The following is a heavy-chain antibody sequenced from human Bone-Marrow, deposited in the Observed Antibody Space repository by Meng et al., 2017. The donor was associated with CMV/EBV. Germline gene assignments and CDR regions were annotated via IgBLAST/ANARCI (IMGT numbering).Heavy chain of an antibody. CDR1: GFTFSSYW. D-gene: IGHD3-3*01. CDR2: INSDGSST. Sequence: GEPLKIPCAASGFTFSSYWMHWVRQAPGKGLVWVSRINSDGSSTSYADSVKGRFTISRDNAKNTLYLQMNSLRAEDTAVYYCARDSDYDFWSGYYQFYYYYGMAVWGQGYTVTVSS. J-gene: IGHJ6*02. V-gene: IGHV3-74*01. CDR3: ARDSDYDFWSGYYQFYYYYGMAV.